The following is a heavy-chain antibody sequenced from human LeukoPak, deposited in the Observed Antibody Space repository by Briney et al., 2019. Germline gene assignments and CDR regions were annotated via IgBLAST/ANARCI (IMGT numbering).Heavy chain of an antibody. CDR3: ASLSMLTPFDY. Sequence: PGGSLRLSCAASGFTFSSYWMHWVRQAPGKGLGWVSRINGDGSTTNYADSVKGRFTISRENAKSTVYLQMNSLRAEDTAVYYCASLSMLTPFDYWGQGTLVTVSS. CDR2: INGDGSTT. CDR1: GFTFSSYW. V-gene: IGHV3-74*01. D-gene: IGHD2/OR15-2a*01. J-gene: IGHJ4*02.